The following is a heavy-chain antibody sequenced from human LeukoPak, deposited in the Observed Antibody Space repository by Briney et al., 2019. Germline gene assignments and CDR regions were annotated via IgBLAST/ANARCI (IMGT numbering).Heavy chain of an antibody. J-gene: IGHJ6*02. D-gene: IGHD6-19*01. Sequence: SETLSLTCTVSGGSISSYYWSWIRQPPGKGLEWIGYIYYSGSTNYNPSLKSRVTISVDTSKNQFSLKLSSVTAADTAVYYCARGRSSDRVVYYYGMDVWGQGTTVTVSS. V-gene: IGHV4-59*01. CDR2: IYYSGST. CDR3: ARGRSSDRVVYYYGMDV. CDR1: GGSISSYY.